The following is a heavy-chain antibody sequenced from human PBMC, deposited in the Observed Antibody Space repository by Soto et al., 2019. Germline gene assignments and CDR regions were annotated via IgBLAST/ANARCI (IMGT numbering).Heavy chain of an antibody. V-gene: IGHV3-30*18. J-gene: IGHJ4*01. CDR2: ISYDGSYQ. D-gene: IGHD1-26*01. Sequence: QVQLVESGGEVVQPGRSLRLSCAPSGFTFNNYGMHWVRQAPGKGLEWVAVISYDGSYQYSADSVKGRFTISRDNSKNMLYLQMNSLRAEDTAVYYCAKDIRGANPWASYFDYWGHGNLVTVSS. CDR3: AKDIRGANPWASYFDY. CDR1: GFTFNNYG.